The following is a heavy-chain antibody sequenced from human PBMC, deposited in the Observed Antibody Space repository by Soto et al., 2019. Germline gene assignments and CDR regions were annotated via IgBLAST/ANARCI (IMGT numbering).Heavy chain of an antibody. CDR3: ARGGYCSGGSCCGDSLGH. CDR1: GYSISSSNW. J-gene: IGHJ5*02. CDR2: IYYRGST. D-gene: IGHD2-15*01. Sequence: QVQLQESGPGLVKPSDTLSLTCAVSGYSISSSNWWGWIRQHPGKGLEWIGYIYYRGSTYYNPSLKSRVTISVETSKNQFSLKLSSVAAADTAVYYCARGGYCSGGSCCGDSLGHWGQGTLVTVSS. V-gene: IGHV4-28*03.